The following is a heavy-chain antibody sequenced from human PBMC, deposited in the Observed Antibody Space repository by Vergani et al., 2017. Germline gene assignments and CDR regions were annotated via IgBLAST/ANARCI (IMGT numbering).Heavy chain of an antibody. CDR1: GFTLSNYD. CDR3: AKHFRGWGIDY. J-gene: IGHJ4*02. Sequence: VQLVESGGGVVQRGGSLRLSRATSGFTLSNYDMQWIGQGPGKGLEFVAFIQFDGSNQYYADSVKGRFTLSRNFSKNTLYLQMNSLRTHDTATYYCAKHFRGWGIDYWGQGTQVIVSS. D-gene: IGHD3-16*01. CDR2: IQFDGSNQ. V-gene: IGHV3-30*02.